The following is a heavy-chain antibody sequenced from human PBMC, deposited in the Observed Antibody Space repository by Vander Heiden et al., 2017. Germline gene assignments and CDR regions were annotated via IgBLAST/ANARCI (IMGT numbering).Heavy chain of an antibody. CDR2: IWYDGSNK. Sequence: GLTVSRYGMHWVRQAPGKGLEWVAVIWYDGSNKYYADSVKGRFTISRDNSETTLYLQLNSLRARETPVYYCARDIGGNYLFSYYTGMDVWAQGTTVTVSS. D-gene: IGHD1-26*01. J-gene: IGHJ6*02. CDR1: GLTVSRYG. CDR3: ARDIGGNYLFSYYTGMDV. V-gene: IGHV3-33*01.